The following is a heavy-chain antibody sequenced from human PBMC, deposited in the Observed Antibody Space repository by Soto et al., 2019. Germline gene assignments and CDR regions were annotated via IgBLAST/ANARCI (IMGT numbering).Heavy chain of an antibody. CDR2: IYYSGST. Sequence: LSLTCTVSGGSVSSGSYYWSWIRQPPGKGLEWIGYIYYSGSTNYNPSLKSRVTISVDTSKNQFSLKLSSVTAADTAVYYCARAQETYYYDSSGYYLDYWGDGTLVTVSS. D-gene: IGHD3-22*01. V-gene: IGHV4-61*01. CDR3: ARAQETYYYDSSGYYLDY. J-gene: IGHJ4*01. CDR1: GGSVSSGSYY.